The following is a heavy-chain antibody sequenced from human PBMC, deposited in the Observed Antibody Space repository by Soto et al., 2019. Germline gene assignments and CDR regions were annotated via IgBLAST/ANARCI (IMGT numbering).Heavy chain of an antibody. CDR1: GDSVTSESYY. J-gene: IGHJ4*02. CDR3: ARDIRGYSRAFDY. V-gene: IGHV4-61*01. CDR2: ISSSGAT. D-gene: IGHD5-18*01. Sequence: SETLSLTCTVSGDSVTSESYYWTWIRQPPGKGLEWIGYISSSGATKYNPSLKSRVTISLDTSSNQFSLKLTSVTAADTAVYYCARDIRGYSRAFDYWGQGTLVTVSS.